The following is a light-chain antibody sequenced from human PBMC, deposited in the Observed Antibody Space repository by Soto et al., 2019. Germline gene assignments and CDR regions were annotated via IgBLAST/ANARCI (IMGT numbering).Light chain of an antibody. V-gene: IGKV1-39*01. CDR1: QSISSY. J-gene: IGKJ1*01. CDR2: AAS. CDR3: QQSYRTPLT. Sequence: DIQMTQSPSSLSASVGDRVTITCRASQSISSYLNWYQQKPGKAPKLLIYAASSLQSGVPSRFSGSGSATDFTLTISSLQPEDFATYYCQQSYRTPLTFGQGTKVEIK.